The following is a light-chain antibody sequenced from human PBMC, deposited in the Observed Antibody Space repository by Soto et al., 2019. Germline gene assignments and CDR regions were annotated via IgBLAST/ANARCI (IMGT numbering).Light chain of an antibody. V-gene: IGLV2-14*01. J-gene: IGLJ1*01. Sequence: QSVLTQPASVSGSPEQSITVSCTGTSSDVGGYNYVSWYQQHTGKAPKLMIYEVTNRPSGVSNRFSGSKSGNTASLTISGLQAEDEADYYCSSYTSSTFYVFGTGTKVTVL. CDR3: SSYTSSTFYV. CDR1: SSDVGGYNY. CDR2: EVT.